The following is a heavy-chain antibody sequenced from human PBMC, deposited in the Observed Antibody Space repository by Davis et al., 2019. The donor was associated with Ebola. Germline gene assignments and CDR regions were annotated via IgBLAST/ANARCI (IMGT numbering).Heavy chain of an antibody. V-gene: IGHV3-7*01. J-gene: IGHJ4*02. CDR1: GFTFGAYA. CDR3: ARTKMATVNWAFDS. D-gene: IGHD5-24*01. CDR2: IKEDGSEK. Sequence: SLKLSCPAPGFTFGAYAMRWVRQAPGKGLEWVANIKEDGSEKYYVDSVKGRFTISRDNAKNSLYLQMNGLTAEDTALYYCARTKMATVNWAFDSWGQGTPVTVSS.